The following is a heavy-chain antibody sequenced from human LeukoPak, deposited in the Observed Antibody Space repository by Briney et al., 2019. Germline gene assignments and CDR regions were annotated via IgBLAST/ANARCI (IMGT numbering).Heavy chain of an antibody. CDR3: AREAPRDGYNNC. V-gene: IGHV3-53*01. J-gene: IGHJ4*02. CDR2: IFSST. Sequence: GGSLRLSCTVSGFTVSSNSMSWVRQAPGKGLEWVSFIFSSTHYSDSVKGRFTISRDNSKNTLYLQMNSLRAEDTAVYYCAREAPRDGYNNCWGQGTLVTVSS. D-gene: IGHD5-24*01. CDR1: GFTVSSNS.